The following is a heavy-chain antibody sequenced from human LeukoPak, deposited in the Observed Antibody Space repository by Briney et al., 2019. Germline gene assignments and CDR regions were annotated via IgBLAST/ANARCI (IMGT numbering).Heavy chain of an antibody. CDR2: INWNGGSA. D-gene: IGHD4-11*01. J-gene: IGHJ6*03. Sequence: GGSLRLSCAASGFTFSSYAMSWVRQAPGKGLEWVSGINWNGGSAGYADSVKGRFTISRDNAKNSLYLQMNSLRAEDTAVYYCARDRHDYSAMDVWGKGTTVTVSS. CDR3: ARDRHDYSAMDV. V-gene: IGHV3-20*04. CDR1: GFTFSSYA.